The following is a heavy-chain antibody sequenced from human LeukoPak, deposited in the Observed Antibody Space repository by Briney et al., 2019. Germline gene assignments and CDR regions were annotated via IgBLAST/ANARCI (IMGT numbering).Heavy chain of an antibody. CDR3: VKDSSSGSYFDC. CDR1: GFTFSRYA. J-gene: IGHJ4*02. D-gene: IGHD3-10*01. CDR2: ISSNGGST. Sequence: PGGSLRLSCSASGFTFSRYAMHWVRQAPGKGLEYVSAISSNGGSTYYADSVKGRFTISRDNSRNTLHLQMGSLRVEDTAVYYCVKDSSSGSYFDCWGQGTLVTVSS. V-gene: IGHV3-64D*06.